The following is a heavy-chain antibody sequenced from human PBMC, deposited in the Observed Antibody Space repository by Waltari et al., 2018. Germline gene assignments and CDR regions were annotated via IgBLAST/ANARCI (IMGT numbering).Heavy chain of an antibody. Sequence: EVQLVESGGGLVQPGGSLRLSCAASGFTFGSYWMSWVRQAPGKGLEWVANIKQDGSEKYYVDSVKGRFTISRDNAKNSLYLQMNSLRAEDTAVYYCARLMVQGDLDYWGQGTLVTVSS. J-gene: IGHJ4*02. CDR2: IKQDGSEK. D-gene: IGHD3-10*01. V-gene: IGHV3-7*04. CDR1: GFTFGSYW. CDR3: ARLMVQGDLDY.